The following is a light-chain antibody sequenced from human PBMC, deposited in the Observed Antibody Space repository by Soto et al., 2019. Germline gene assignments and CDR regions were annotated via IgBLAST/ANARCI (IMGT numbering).Light chain of an antibody. Sequence: AALSQPASVSGSPGQAITISCPGTSSDVGAYIYVSWYQHHPGKAPKVMIYEVTNRPSGVSDRFSGSKSGNTASLTISGLQAEDEADYYCCSYTRSSTYVFGTGTKVPVL. CDR3: CSYTRSSTYV. V-gene: IGLV2-14*01. J-gene: IGLJ1*01. CDR2: EVT. CDR1: SSDVGAYIY.